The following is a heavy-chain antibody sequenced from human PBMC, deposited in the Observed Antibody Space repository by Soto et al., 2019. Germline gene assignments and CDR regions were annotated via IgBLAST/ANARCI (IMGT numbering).Heavy chain of an antibody. Sequence: QVQLQESGPGLLRPSETLSLTCAVSRGSVSSDLFNWSWIRQPPGKGLEWIGYIYNSRSTNYNTSLKSRVTMSLDTPNNQFFLKLTSVTAADTAVYYCAREKRAGNWFDSWGQGTLVTVSS. CDR1: RGSVSSDLFN. D-gene: IGHD3-10*01. CDR2: IYNSRST. J-gene: IGHJ5*01. V-gene: IGHV4-61*01. CDR3: AREKRAGNWFDS.